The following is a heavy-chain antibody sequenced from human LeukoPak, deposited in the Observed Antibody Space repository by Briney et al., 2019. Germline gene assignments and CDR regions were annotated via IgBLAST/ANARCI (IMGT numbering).Heavy chain of an antibody. Sequence: KPPGTLSLTCTVSGDSINSLDLWSWVRQPPGKGLEWIGEMYLSGTTHSNPSVKSRVTISIDKSKNQFFLNLSSVTAADTAVYYCAGLVGRYSSGLYYYYFDYWGQGTLVTVSS. V-gene: IGHV4-4*03. D-gene: IGHD3-22*01. J-gene: IGHJ4*02. CDR1: GDSINSLDL. CDR2: MYLSGTT. CDR3: AGLVGRYSSGLYYYYFDY.